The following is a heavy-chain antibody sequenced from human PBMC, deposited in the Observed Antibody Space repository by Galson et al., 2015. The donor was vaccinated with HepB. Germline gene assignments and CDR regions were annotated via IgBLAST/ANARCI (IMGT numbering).Heavy chain of an antibody. CDR2: ISSSSSYT. Sequence: SLRLSCAASGFTFSDYYMSWIRQAPGKGLEWVSYISSSSSYTNYADSVKGRFTISRDNAKNSLYLQMNSLRAEDTAVYYCARTIMTTVTSYYFDYWGQGTLVTVSS. CDR1: GFTFSDYY. D-gene: IGHD4-17*01. CDR3: ARTIMTTVTSYYFDY. J-gene: IGHJ4*02. V-gene: IGHV3-11*06.